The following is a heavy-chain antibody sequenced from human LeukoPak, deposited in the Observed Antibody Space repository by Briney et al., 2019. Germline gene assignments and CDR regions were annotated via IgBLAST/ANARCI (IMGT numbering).Heavy chain of an antibody. V-gene: IGHV3-48*02. D-gene: IGHD3-9*01. CDR1: GFTFSSYS. CDR2: ISSSSSTI. CDR3: ARVLTYHDILTGYDRYDY. Sequence: GGSLRLSCAASGFTFSSYSMNWVRQAPGKGLEWVSYISSSSSTIYYADSVKGRFTISRDNAKNSLYLQMNSLRDEDTAVYYCARVLTYHDILTGYDRYDYWGQGTLVTVSP. J-gene: IGHJ4*02.